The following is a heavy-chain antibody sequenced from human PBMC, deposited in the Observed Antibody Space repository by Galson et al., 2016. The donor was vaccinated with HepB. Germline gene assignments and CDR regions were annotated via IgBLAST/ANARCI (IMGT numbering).Heavy chain of an antibody. Sequence: SLRLSCAASGFTFSDYWMNWVRQAPGQGLEWVANIKRDGSQIYYVDSVRGRFTISRDNFQNSLFLRMNSLRAEDTAVYYCARAQWRQARRAAYFDYWGQGALVTVSS. V-gene: IGHV3-7*04. CDR1: GFTFSDYW. CDR2: IKRDGSQI. J-gene: IGHJ4*02. CDR3: ARAQWRQARRAAYFDY. D-gene: IGHD5-18*01.